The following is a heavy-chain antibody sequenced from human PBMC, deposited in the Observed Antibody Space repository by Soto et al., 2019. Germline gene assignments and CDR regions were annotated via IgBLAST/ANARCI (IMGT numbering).Heavy chain of an antibody. CDR1: GFTVSSNY. D-gene: IGHD6-13*01. CDR3: ASCSSCYYYYGMDV. Sequence: EVQLVESGGGLIQPGGSLRLSCAASGFTVSSNYMSWVRQAPGKGLEWVSVIYSGGSTYYADSVKGRFTISRDNSKNTLYLQMNSLRAEDTAVYYCASCSSCYYYYGMDVWGQGTTVTVSS. CDR2: IYSGGST. V-gene: IGHV3-53*01. J-gene: IGHJ6*02.